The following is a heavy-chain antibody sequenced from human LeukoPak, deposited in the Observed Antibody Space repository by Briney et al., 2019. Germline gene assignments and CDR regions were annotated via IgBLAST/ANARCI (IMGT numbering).Heavy chain of an antibody. CDR1: GFAIRGYW. V-gene: IGHV3-48*04. CDR2: ISSSGSTI. CDR3: AELGITMIGGV. D-gene: IGHD3-10*02. Sequence: GGSLRLSCAASGFAIRGYWMSWVRQAPGKGLEWVSYISSSGSTIYYADSVKGRFTISRDNAKNSLYLQMNSLRAEDTAVYYCAELGITMIGGVWGKGTTVTISS. J-gene: IGHJ6*04.